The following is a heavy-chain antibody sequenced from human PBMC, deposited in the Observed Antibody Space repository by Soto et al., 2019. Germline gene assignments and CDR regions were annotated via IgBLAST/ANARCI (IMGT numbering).Heavy chain of an antibody. CDR1: GASVSRTYW. V-gene: IGHV4-4*02. J-gene: IGHJ4*02. CDR3: ARYNAESGTYYFDY. D-gene: IGHD6-13*01. Sequence: SETLSLTCAVSGASVSRTYWWSWVRQPPGKGPEWIGEINHRGSANYNPSLRSRVTMSVDISKSQFSLRLTSVTAADTAVYYCARYNAESGTYYFDYWGQGALVTVS. CDR2: INHRGSA.